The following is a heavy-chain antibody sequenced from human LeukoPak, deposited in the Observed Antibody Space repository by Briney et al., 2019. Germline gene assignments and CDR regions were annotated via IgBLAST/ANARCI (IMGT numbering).Heavy chain of an antibody. D-gene: IGHD2-2*01. CDR1: VYTFTSYG. CDR2: ISAYNGNT. Sequence: GASVKVSCKASVYTFTSYGISWVRQAPGQGLEWMGWISAYNGNTNYAQKLHGRVTMTTDTSTRTAYMELRSLRSDDTAVYYCARYLSVPAAASLRYFDYWGQGTLVTVSS. CDR3: ARYLSVPAAASLRYFDY. V-gene: IGHV1-18*01. J-gene: IGHJ4*02.